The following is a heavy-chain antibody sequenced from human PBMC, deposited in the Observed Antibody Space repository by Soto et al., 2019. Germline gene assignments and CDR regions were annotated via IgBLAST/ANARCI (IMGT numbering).Heavy chain of an antibody. CDR2: ISAYNGNT. CDR3: ARSHYGDYGYYYYGMDV. CDR1: GYTFTSYG. V-gene: IGHV1-18*01. D-gene: IGHD4-17*01. J-gene: IGHJ6*02. Sequence: QVQLVQSGAEVKKPGASVKVSCKASGYTFTSYGISWVRQAPGQGLERMGWISAYNGNTNYAQKLQGRVTMTTDTSTSTAYMELRSLRSDDTAVYYCARSHYGDYGYYYYGMDVWGQGTTVTVSS.